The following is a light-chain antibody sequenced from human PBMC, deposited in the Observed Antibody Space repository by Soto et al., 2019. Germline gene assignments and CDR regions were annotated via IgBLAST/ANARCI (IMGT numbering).Light chain of an antibody. CDR1: QYISNW. V-gene: IGKV1-5*01. CDR2: DAS. CDR3: QQYNSFSGT. Sequence: DIPMTQSPAALSASVGDRVIITCRASQYISNWVAWYQQKPGKAPKLLIYDASTLESGVPPKFTSSSSGTEFTLTISSLQADDFATYYCQQYNSFSGTFGGGTKVEIK. J-gene: IGKJ4*02.